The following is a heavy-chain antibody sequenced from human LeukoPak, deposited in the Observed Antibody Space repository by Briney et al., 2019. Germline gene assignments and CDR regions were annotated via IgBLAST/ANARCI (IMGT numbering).Heavy chain of an antibody. CDR1: GGSISNYY. CDR3: VKIKPGGASFDY. J-gene: IGHJ4*02. D-gene: IGHD1-14*01. Sequence: PSETLSLTCTVSGGSISNYYWTWIRQPPGKGLEWIGYIYYSGSTNYKPSLKSRVTISVDTSKNQFSLKLSSVTAADTALYYCVKIKPGGASFDYWGQGTLVTVSS. V-gene: IGHV4-59*01. CDR2: IYYSGST.